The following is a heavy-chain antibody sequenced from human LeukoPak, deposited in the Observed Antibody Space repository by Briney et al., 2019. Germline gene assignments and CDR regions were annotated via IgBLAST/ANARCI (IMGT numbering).Heavy chain of an antibody. CDR3: AEAYYYSYYMDV. Sequence: GGSLRLSCAASGFNFSNYGMHWVRQAPGKRLERVAFIRYDGTNIYYGDSVKGRFTISRDNSKNTLYLQMNSLRADDTAVYYCAEAYYYSYYMDVWGKGTTVTVSS. V-gene: IGHV3-30*02. CDR2: IRYDGTNI. J-gene: IGHJ6*03. CDR1: GFNFSNYG.